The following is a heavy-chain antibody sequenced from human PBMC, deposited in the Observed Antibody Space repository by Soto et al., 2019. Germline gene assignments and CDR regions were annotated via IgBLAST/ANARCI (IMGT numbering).Heavy chain of an antibody. J-gene: IGHJ6*02. CDR1: GGSSSNYY. Sequence: SETLSLTCNISGGSSSNYYWSWIRQPPGKGLEWIGYMYYSGTTNYNPPLKSRVTITVDMSKNQFDLKLTSVTAADTAVYYCARWYAGYGMDVWGQGTTVTVSS. V-gene: IGHV4-59*08. D-gene: IGHD6-13*01. CDR2: MYYSGTT. CDR3: ARWYAGYGMDV.